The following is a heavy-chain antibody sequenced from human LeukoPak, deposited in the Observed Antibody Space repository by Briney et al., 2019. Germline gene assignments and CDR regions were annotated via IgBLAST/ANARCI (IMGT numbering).Heavy chain of an antibody. CDR3: ARGSSGYYPSFDY. V-gene: IGHV4-34*01. Sequence: SETLSLTCTVSGGSISSYYWSWIRQPPGKGLEWIGEINHSGTTNYNPSLKSRVTISVDTSKNQFSLKLSSVTAADTAVYYCARGSSGYYPSFDYWGQGTLVTVTS. CDR1: GGSISSYY. J-gene: IGHJ4*02. D-gene: IGHD3-22*01. CDR2: INHSGTT.